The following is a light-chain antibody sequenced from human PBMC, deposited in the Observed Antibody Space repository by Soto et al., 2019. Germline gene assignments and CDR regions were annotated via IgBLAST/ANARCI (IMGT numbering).Light chain of an antibody. CDR3: QQYGSSPSWT. Sequence: EIVLTQSPDTLSLSSGERATLSCRASQSVSSSYLAWYQQKPGQAPRLLIYGASSRATGIPDRFSGSGSGTDFTLTISRLEPEDFAVYYCQQYGSSPSWTFGQGTKV. CDR2: GAS. CDR1: QSVSSSY. V-gene: IGKV3-20*01. J-gene: IGKJ1*01.